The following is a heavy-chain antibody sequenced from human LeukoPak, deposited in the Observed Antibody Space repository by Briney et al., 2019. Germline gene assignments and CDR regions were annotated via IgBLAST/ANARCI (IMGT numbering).Heavy chain of an antibody. J-gene: IGHJ6*02. Sequence: QSGGSLRLSCAASGFTFSSYAMHWVRQAPGKGLEWVAVISYDGSNKYYADSVKGRFTISRDNSKNTLYLQMNSLRAEDTAVYYCARTLQYYDFWSALAYCYYYGMDVWGQGTTVTVSS. CDR3: ARTLQYYDFWSALAYCYYYGMDV. CDR1: GFTFSSYA. CDR2: ISYDGSNK. D-gene: IGHD3-3*01. V-gene: IGHV3-30-3*01.